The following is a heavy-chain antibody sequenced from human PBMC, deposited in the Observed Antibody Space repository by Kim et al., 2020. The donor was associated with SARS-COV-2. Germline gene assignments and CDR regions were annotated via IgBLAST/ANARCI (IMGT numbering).Heavy chain of an antibody. CDR2: IRIGTGST. V-gene: IGHV1-3*04. J-gene: IGHJ4*02. Sequence: ASVKVSCKASGYDFSKYAVQWVRQAPGQRLEWIGWIRIGTGSTRYSQILQGRVTITRDKFASTAFMELYSLTSEDTAVYYCTTAERTYAEFDFWGQGTL. CDR1: GYDFSKYA. CDR3: TTAERTYAEFDF. D-gene: IGHD2-2*01.